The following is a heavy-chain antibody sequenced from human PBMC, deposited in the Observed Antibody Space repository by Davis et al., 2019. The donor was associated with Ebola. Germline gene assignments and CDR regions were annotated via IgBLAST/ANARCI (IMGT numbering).Heavy chain of an antibody. CDR2: ISAYNGNT. Sequence: ASVKVSCKASGYTFTSYYMHWVRQAPGQGLEWMGWISAYNGNTNYAQKLQGRVTMTTDTSTSTAYMELRSLRSDDTAVYYCARDSGSYYVHGMDVWGQGTTVTVSS. CDR3: ARDSGSYYVHGMDV. D-gene: IGHD1-26*01. CDR1: GYTFTSYY. J-gene: IGHJ6*02. V-gene: IGHV1-18*04.